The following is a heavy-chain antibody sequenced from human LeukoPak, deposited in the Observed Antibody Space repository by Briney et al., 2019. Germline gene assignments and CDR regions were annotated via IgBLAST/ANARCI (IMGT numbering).Heavy chain of an antibody. CDR3: ARDRVEYYDFWSGPNWFDP. V-gene: IGHV1-2*06. CDR2: INPNSGGT. D-gene: IGHD3-3*01. CDR1: GYTFTGYY. J-gene: IGHJ5*02. Sequence: GASVKVSCKASGYTFTGYYMHWVRQAPGQGLEWMGRINPNSGGTNYAQKFQGRVTMTRDTSISTAYMELSSLRSDDTAVYYCARDRVEYYDFWSGPNWFDPWGQGTLVTVSS.